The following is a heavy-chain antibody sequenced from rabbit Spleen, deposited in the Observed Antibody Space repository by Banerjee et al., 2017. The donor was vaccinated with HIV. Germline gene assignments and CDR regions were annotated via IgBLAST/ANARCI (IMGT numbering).Heavy chain of an antibody. CDR3: ARGSATMTMVITGYYLNL. CDR2: IYAGSSAST. D-gene: IGHD2-1*01. J-gene: IGHJ4*01. V-gene: IGHV1S40*01. CDR1: GFSFSSNYY. Sequence: QQLVESGGGLVKPGASLTLTCTASGFSFSSNYYMCWVRQAPGKGLECIACIYAGSSASTYYANWAKGRFTISKTSSTTVTLQMTSLTVADTATYFCARGSATMTMVITGYYLNLWGPGTLVTVS.